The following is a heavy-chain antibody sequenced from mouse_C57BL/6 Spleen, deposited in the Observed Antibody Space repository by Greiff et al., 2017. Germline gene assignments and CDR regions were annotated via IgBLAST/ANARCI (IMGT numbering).Heavy chain of an antibody. CDR1: GYSITSGYY. J-gene: IGHJ3*01. D-gene: IGHD2-5*01. V-gene: IGHV3-6*01. CDR2: ISYDGSN. Sequence: EVQVVESGPGLVKPSQSLSLTCSVTGYSITSGYYWNWIRQFPGNKLEWMGYISYDGSNNYNPSLKNRISITRDTSKNQFFLKLNSVTTEDTATYYCATYYSNYGRFAYWGQGTLVTVSA. CDR3: ATYYSNYGRFAY.